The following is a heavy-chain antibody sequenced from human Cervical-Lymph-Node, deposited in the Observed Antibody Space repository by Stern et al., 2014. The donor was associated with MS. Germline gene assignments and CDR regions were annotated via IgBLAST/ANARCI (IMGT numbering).Heavy chain of an antibody. CDR3: ASNTYSYGYGVDD. Sequence: VQLVQSGGGVVQPGRSLRLSCAVSGVTFSSRAMHWVRQAPGKGLEWVAVISSNGSNESYADSVKGLFAISRDNSQNTLYLQMNNLRPEDTAVYYCASNTYSYGYGVDDWGPGTLVTVSS. J-gene: IGHJ4*02. V-gene: IGHV3-30*09. CDR2: ISSNGSNE. D-gene: IGHD5-18*01. CDR1: GVTFSSRA.